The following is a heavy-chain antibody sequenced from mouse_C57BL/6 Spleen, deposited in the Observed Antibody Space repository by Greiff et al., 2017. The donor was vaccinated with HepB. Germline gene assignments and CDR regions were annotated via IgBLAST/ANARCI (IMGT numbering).Heavy chain of an antibody. D-gene: IGHD4-1*01. J-gene: IGHJ2*01. CDR3: APLDYFDY. V-gene: IGHV1-82*01. CDR1: GYAFSSSW. Sequence: QVQLQQSGPELVKPGASVKISCKASGYAFSSSWMNWVKQRPGKGLEWIGRIYPGDGDTNYNGKFKGKATLTADKSSSTAYMQLSSLTSEDSAVYFCAPLDYFDYWGQGTTLTVSS. CDR2: IYPGDGDT.